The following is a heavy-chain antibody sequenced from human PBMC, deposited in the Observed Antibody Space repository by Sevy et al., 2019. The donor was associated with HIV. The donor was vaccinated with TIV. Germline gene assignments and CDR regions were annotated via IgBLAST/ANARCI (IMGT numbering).Heavy chain of an antibody. J-gene: IGHJ4*02. CDR1: GFTFSSYA. V-gene: IGHV3-48*02. D-gene: IGHD3-10*01. CDR2: ISSRSSTI. CDR3: ASGSNHKNFDY. Sequence: GGSLRLSCTSSGFTFSSYAMNWVRQAPGKGLEWVSFISSRSSTIYYADSVKGRFTISRDNAKNSLYLQMNSLRDDDTAVYYCASGSNHKNFDYWGQGTLVTVSS.